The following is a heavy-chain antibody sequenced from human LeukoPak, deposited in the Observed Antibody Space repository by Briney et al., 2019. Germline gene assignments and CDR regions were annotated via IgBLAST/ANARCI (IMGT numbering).Heavy chain of an antibody. V-gene: IGHV4-34*01. D-gene: IGHD3-10*01. J-gene: IGHJ5*02. CDR3: ARDLARGVNNWFDP. CDR2: INHSGST. CDR1: GGSFSGYY. Sequence: SETLSLTCAVYGGSFSGYYWSWIRQPPGKGLEWIGEINHSGSTNYNPSLKSRVTISVDTSKNQFSLKLSSVTAADTAVYYCARDLARGVNNWFDPWGQGTLVTVSS.